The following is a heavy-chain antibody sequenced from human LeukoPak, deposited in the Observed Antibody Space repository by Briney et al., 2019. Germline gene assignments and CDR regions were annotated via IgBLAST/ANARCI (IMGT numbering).Heavy chain of an antibody. J-gene: IGHJ4*02. V-gene: IGHV3-11*04. Sequence: GGSLRLSCAASGFTFSDYYMSWIRQAPGKGLEWVSYISSSGSTIYYADSVKGRFTISRDNAKNSLYLQMNSLRAEDTAVYYCAREASRPIQLWSNRRDKAFDYWGQGTLVTVSS. CDR3: AREASRPIQLWSNRRDKAFDY. CDR1: GFTFSDYY. CDR2: ISSSGSTI. D-gene: IGHD5-18*01.